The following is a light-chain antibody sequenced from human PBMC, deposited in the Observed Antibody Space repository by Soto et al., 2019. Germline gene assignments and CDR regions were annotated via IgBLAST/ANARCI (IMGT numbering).Light chain of an antibody. Sequence: QYALTQPASVSGSPGQSITISCTGTSSDVGGYNYVSWYQQHPGKAPKLMIYEVSNRPSEVSNRFSDSKSGNTASLTISGLQAEDEGIYYCSSYTSGSTLVVFGGGTKLSVL. V-gene: IGLV2-14*01. CDR2: EVS. CDR3: SSYTSGSTLVV. CDR1: SSDVGGYNY. J-gene: IGLJ2*01.